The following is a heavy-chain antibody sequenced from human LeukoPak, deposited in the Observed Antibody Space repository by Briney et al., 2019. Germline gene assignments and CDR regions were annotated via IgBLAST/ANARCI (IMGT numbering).Heavy chain of an antibody. V-gene: IGHV4-39*01. CDR1: GGSISSSSYY. Sequence: SETLSLTCTVSGGSISSSSYYWGWIRQPPGKGREWIGSIYYSGSTYYNPSLKSRVTISVDTSKNQFSLKLSSVTAADTAVYYCARHGWLQFPHDAFDIWGQGTMVTVSS. J-gene: IGHJ3*02. CDR2: IYYSGST. CDR3: ARHGWLQFPHDAFDI. D-gene: IGHD5-24*01.